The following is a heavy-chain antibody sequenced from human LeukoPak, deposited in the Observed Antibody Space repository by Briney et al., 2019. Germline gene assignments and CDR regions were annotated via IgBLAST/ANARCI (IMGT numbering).Heavy chain of an antibody. D-gene: IGHD3-10*01. CDR3: ASPGPLPSDAFDI. CDR2: IYYSGST. V-gene: IGHV4-59*01. CDR1: GGSISSYY. J-gene: IGHJ3*02. Sequence: PSETLSLTCTVSGGSISSYYWSWIRQPPGKGLEWIGYIYYSGSTNYNPSLKSRVTISVDTSKNQFSLKLSSVTAADTAVYYCASPGPLPSDAFDIWRQGTMVTVSS.